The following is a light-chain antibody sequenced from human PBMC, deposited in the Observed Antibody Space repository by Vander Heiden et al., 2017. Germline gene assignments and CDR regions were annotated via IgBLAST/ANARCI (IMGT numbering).Light chain of an antibody. CDR2: WAS. J-gene: IGKJ1*01. Sequence: DIVMTQSPDSLAVSLGERATINCKSSQSVLYSSNNKNYLAWYQQKPGQPPKLLIYWASTREAGVPDRFSGSGYGTDFTLTISSRQAEDVAVYYCQQDYSNPPGTFGQGTKVEIK. CDR3: QQDYSNPPGT. V-gene: IGKV4-1*01. CDR1: QSVLYSSNNKNY.